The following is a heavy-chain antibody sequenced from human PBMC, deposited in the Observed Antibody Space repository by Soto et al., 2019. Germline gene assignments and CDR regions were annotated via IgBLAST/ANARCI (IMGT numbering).Heavy chain of an antibody. CDR3: ARLHCTSPGCVPLDP. CDR1: GYTFTNYG. CDR2: VSTHNGHT. Sequence: ASVKVSCKTSGYTFTNYGMNWVRQAPGQGLEWMGWVSTHNGHTNCARKFQARITMPVDTSKKQLSLRLRSVTATDTAVYYCARLHCTSPGCVPLDPWGHGTLVTVSS. V-gene: IGHV1-18*01. J-gene: IGHJ5*02. D-gene: IGHD2-2*01.